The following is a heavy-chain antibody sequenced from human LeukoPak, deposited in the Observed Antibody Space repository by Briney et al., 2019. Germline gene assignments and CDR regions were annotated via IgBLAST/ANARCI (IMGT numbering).Heavy chain of an antibody. J-gene: IGHJ4*02. V-gene: IGHV3-11*01. CDR1: RFTFSDYY. CDR2: ISSSGSTI. D-gene: IGHD3-10*01. CDR3: ARTRSYFDY. Sequence: SGGSLRLSCAASRFTFSDYYMRWIRQAPGKGLEWFSYISSSGSTIYYADSVKGRLTIYRDNAKHSLYLQMNSLRAEDTAVYYCARTRSYFDYWGQGTLVTVSS.